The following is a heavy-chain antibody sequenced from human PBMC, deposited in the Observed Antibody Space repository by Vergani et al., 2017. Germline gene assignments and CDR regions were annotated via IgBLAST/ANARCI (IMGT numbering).Heavy chain of an antibody. Sequence: EVQLVEPGGGLIQPGGSLRLSCAASGFTVSSNYMSWVRQAPGKGLEWVSVIYSGGSTYYADSVKGRFTISRDNSKNTLYLQMNSLRAEDTAVYYCAREEEIVGALYGMDVWGQGTTVTVSS. J-gene: IGHJ6*02. CDR1: GFTVSSNY. CDR2: IYSGGST. V-gene: IGHV3-53*01. CDR3: AREEEIVGALYGMDV. D-gene: IGHD1-26*01.